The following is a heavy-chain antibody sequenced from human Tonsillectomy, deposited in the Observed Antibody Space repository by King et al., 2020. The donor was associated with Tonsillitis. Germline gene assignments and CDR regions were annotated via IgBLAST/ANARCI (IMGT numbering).Heavy chain of an antibody. CDR1: GFTLRSYK. CDR2: ISSSGSAF. Sequence: VQLGESGGDLVQPGGSVRLSWAASGFTLRSYKMNWVRQASGKGLEWVSYISSSGSAFCDADDVKVRFTIPRDNATNSLSLQMNSLRAEDSALYYCARYYGSGTYLDYWGQGTLVTVSS. J-gene: IGHJ4*02. V-gene: IGHV3-48*03. CDR3: ARYYGSGTYLDY. D-gene: IGHD3-10*01.